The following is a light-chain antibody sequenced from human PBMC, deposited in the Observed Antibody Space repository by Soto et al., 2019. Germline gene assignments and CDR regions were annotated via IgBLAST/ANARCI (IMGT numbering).Light chain of an antibody. Sequence: SYELTQPPSVSVAPGKTAMITCGGAHIGSKSVNWYKQKPGQAAVLVIYSDTDRPSAIPERFSASNSANMATLTISGGEAEDDADYGWRVWHISRDHVVFGGGTELTVL. CDR1: HIGSKS. CDR2: SDT. V-gene: IGLV3-21*04. CDR3: RVWHISRDHVV. J-gene: IGLJ2*01.